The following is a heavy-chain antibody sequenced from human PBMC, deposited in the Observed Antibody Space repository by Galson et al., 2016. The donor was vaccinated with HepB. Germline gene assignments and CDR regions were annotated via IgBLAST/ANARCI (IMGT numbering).Heavy chain of an antibody. J-gene: IGHJ4*02. D-gene: IGHD6-13*01. CDR2: ISSSSSYI. CDR1: GFTFSTYS. CDR3: ARFLYNPARMSSSWYVAFSI. V-gene: IGHV3-21*01. Sequence: SLRLSCAASGFTFSTYSMNWVRQAPGKGLEWVSFISSSSSYIYYADSVKGRFTISRDNAKNSVYLQMNTLRAEDTAVYYCARFLYNPARMSSSWYVAFSIWGQGTLVTVSS.